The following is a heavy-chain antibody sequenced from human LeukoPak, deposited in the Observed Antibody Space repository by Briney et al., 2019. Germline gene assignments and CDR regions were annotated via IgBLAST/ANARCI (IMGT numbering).Heavy chain of an antibody. D-gene: IGHD3-9*01. CDR2: ISSSAGTI. J-gene: IGHJ4*02. V-gene: IGHV3-48*03. CDR1: GFTFSSYE. Sequence: GGSLRLSCAASGFTFSSYEMNWVRQAPGKGLEWVSYISSSAGTIYYADSVKGRFTISRDNAKNSLYLQMNSLRAEDTALYYCAKEHNELRYFDWVTEGPFDYWGQGTLVTVSS. CDR3: AKEHNELRYFDWVTEGPFDY.